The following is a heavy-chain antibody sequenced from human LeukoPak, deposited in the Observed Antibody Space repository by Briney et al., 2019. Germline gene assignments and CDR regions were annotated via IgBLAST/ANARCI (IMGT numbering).Heavy chain of an antibody. J-gene: IGHJ6*02. V-gene: IGHV6-1*01. D-gene: IGHD3-22*01. Sequence: SQTLSLTCAISGDSVSSNSAAWNWNRQSPSRGLEWLGRTYYRSKWYNDYAVSGKSRITINPDTSKNQFSLQLNSVTPEDTAVYYCARSEMYYHDSSGYTPLYYYGMDVWGQGTTVTVSS. CDR1: GDSVSSNSAA. CDR3: ARSEMYYHDSSGYTPLYYYGMDV. CDR2: TYYRSKWYN.